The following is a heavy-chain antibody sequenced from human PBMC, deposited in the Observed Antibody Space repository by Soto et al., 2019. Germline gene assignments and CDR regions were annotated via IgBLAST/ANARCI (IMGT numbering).Heavy chain of an antibody. V-gene: IGHV4-39*01. Sequence: QLQLQESGPGLVKPSETLSLTCTVSGGSISSSSYYWGWIRQPPGKGLEWIGSIYYSGSTYYNPSLKCRVTLAVDTSKNPFSLKLSSVTAADTAVYYCASGMTLHAYGDRPLDYWGQGTLVTVSS. D-gene: IGHD4-17*01. J-gene: IGHJ4*02. CDR1: GGSISSSSYY. CDR3: ASGMTLHAYGDRPLDY. CDR2: IYYSGST.